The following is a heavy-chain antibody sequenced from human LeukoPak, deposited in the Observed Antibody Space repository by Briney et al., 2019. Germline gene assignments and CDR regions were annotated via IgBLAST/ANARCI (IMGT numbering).Heavy chain of an antibody. CDR3: ARDGGYCSGGSCYGSWFDP. Sequence: ASVKVSCKASGYTFTSYDINWVRQATGQGLEWMGWRNPNSGNTGYAQKFQGRVTMTRNTSISTAYMELSSLRSEDTAVYYCARDGGYCSGGSCYGSWFDPWGQGTPVTVSS. V-gene: IGHV1-8*01. CDR2: RNPNSGNT. CDR1: GYTFTSYD. D-gene: IGHD2-15*01. J-gene: IGHJ5*02.